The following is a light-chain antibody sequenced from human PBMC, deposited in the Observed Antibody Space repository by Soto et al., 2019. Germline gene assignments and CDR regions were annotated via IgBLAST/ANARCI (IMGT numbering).Light chain of an antibody. V-gene: IGLV2-14*01. CDR1: SSDVGGYNY. CDR2: GVS. Sequence: QSVLTQPASVSGSPGQSITISCTGTSSDVGGYNYVSWYQQHPGKAPKLIIYGVSNRPTGVSNRFSGSKSGHTASLTISGLQSEDEADYFCTSYTSSSTLDVFGTGTKVTVL. CDR3: TSYTSSSTLDV. J-gene: IGLJ1*01.